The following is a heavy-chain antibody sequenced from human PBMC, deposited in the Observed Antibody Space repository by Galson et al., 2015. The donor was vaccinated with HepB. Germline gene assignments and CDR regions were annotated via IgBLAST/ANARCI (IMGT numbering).Heavy chain of an antibody. Sequence: SVKVSCKASGGTFSSYAISWVRQAPGQGLEWMGGIIPIFGTANYAQKFQGRVTITADESTSTAYMELSSLRSEDTAVYYCARDAEYGGIHFDYWGQGTLVTVSS. CDR2: IIPIFGTA. J-gene: IGHJ4*02. D-gene: IGHD4-23*01. CDR1: GGTFSSYA. V-gene: IGHV1-69*13. CDR3: ARDAEYGGIHFDY.